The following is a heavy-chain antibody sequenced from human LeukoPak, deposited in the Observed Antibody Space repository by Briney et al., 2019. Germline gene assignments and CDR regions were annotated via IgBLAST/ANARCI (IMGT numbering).Heavy chain of an antibody. Sequence: GESLKISCKGSGYSFTSYWIGWVRQMPGKGLEWMGIIYPGDSDTRHSPSFQGQVTISADKSISAAYLQWSSLKASDTAMYYCARCSIGAGWWFDPWGQGTLVTVSS. CDR2: IYPGDSDT. CDR3: ARCSIGAGWWFDP. D-gene: IGHD5-12*01. CDR1: GYSFTSYW. V-gene: IGHV5-51*01. J-gene: IGHJ5*02.